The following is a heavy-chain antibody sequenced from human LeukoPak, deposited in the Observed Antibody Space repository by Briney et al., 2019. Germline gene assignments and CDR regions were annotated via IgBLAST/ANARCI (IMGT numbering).Heavy chain of an antibody. J-gene: IGHJ4*02. Sequence: PGGSLRLSCAASGFTFTNASMNWVRQAPGKGLEWVGRIKSKTDGGTTDYAAPVKGRFTISRDDSKNTLYLQMNSLKIEDTAVCYCTTGRYCTNGVCCPLGYWGQGTLVTVSS. CDR3: TTGRYCTNGVCCPLGY. CDR1: GFTFTNAS. V-gene: IGHV3-15*07. CDR2: IKSKTDGGTT. D-gene: IGHD2-8*01.